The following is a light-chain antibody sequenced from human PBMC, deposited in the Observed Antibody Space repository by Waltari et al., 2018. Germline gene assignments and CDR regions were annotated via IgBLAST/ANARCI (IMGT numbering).Light chain of an antibody. Sequence: QSALTQPASVSGSPGPSITISCTGTSSYVGGYNYVSWYQQHPGKAPKLMIYDVSNRPSGVSNRFSGSKSGNTASLTISGLQAEDEADYYCSSYTSSSTTVFGGGTKLTVL. J-gene: IGLJ2*01. CDR3: SSYTSSSTTV. CDR2: DVS. CDR1: SSYVGGYNY. V-gene: IGLV2-14*03.